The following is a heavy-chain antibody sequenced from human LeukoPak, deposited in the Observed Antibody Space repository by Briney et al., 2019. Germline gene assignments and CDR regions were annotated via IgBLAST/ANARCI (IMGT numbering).Heavy chain of an antibody. Sequence: GGSLRLSCAASGFTFSRYGMHWVRQAPGKGLEWGAVIWYDGSNKYYADSVKGRFTISRDNSKNTLYLQMNSLRAEDTAVYYCARDLGGLSGYYGMDVWGQGTTVTVSS. CDR2: IWYDGSNK. V-gene: IGHV3-33*01. CDR3: ARDLGGLSGYYGMDV. D-gene: IGHD3-16*01. J-gene: IGHJ6*02. CDR1: GFTFSRYG.